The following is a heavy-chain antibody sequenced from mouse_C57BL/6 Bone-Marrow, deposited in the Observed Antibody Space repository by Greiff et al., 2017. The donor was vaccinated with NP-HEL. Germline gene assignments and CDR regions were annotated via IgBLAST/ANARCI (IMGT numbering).Heavy chain of an antibody. J-gene: IGHJ1*03. D-gene: IGHD2-1*01. CDR3: TYGNYVFYWYFDV. CDR1: GFTFSDYG. Sequence: DVKLQESGGGLVKPGGSLKLSCAASGFTFSDYGMHWVRQAPEKGLEWVAYISSGSSTIYYADTVKGRFTISRDNAKNTLFLQMTSLRSEDTAMYYCTYGNYVFYWYFDVWGTGTTVTVSS. V-gene: IGHV5-17*01. CDR2: ISSGSSTI.